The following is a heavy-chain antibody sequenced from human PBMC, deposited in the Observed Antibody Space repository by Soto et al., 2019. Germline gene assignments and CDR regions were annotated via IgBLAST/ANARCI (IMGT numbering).Heavy chain of an antibody. CDR2: ISSSSSYI. CDR1: GFTFSSYS. V-gene: IGHV3-21*01. Sequence: GGSLRLSCAASGFTFSSYSMNWVRQAPGKGLEWVSSISSSSSYIYYADSVKGRFTISRDNAKNSLYLQMNSLRAEDTAVYYCASGDYDILTGYYAPSPVKHWGQGTLVTVSS. D-gene: IGHD3-9*01. J-gene: IGHJ1*01. CDR3: ASGDYDILTGYYAPSPVKH.